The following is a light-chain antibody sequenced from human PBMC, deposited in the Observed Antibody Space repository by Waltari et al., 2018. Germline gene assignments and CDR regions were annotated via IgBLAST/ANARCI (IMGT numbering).Light chain of an antibody. Sequence: DIVMTQSPDSLAVSLGERATINCKSSQSVLYSSNNMNYLAWFQQRPGQPPKLLIYWSSTRESGVPDRFSASGSGTDFTLTISSLQAEDVAVYYCLQYYNTPQTFGQGTRVEIK. J-gene: IGKJ1*01. CDR3: LQYYNTPQT. CDR2: WSS. CDR1: QSVLYSSNNMNY. V-gene: IGKV4-1*01.